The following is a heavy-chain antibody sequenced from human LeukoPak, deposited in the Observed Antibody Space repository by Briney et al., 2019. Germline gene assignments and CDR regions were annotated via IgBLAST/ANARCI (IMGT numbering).Heavy chain of an antibody. CDR1: GFTFSSYG. D-gene: IGHD3-22*01. Sequence: GGSLRLSCAASGFTFSSYGMHWVRQAPGKGLKWVAVILYDGNNEYYADSVKGRFTISRDNSKNTLYLQMNSLRAEDTAVYYCARDDTMNYYDSSGPQGAFDIWGQGTMVTVSS. J-gene: IGHJ3*02. CDR2: ILYDGNNE. V-gene: IGHV3-33*01. CDR3: ARDDTMNYYDSSGPQGAFDI.